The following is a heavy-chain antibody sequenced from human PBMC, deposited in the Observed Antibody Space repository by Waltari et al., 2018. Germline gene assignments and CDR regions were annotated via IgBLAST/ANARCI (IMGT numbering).Heavy chain of an antibody. CDR3: ARGRKVTTLYFYYFDY. D-gene: IGHD4-17*01. V-gene: IGHV1-3*01. J-gene: IGHJ4*02. Sequence: QVQLVQSGAEVKKPGASVKVSCKASGYTFTSYAMHWVRQAPGQRLEWMGWINAGNGNTKYSQKFQGRVTITRDTSASTAYMELSSLRSEDTAVYYCARGRKVTTLYFYYFDYWGQGTLVTVSS. CDR1: GYTFTSYA. CDR2: INAGNGNT.